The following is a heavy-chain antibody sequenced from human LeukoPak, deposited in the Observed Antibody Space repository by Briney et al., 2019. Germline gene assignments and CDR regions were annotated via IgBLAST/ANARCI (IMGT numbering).Heavy chain of an antibody. V-gene: IGHV3-48*01. Sequence: GGSLRLSCAASGFTFSSYSMNWVRQAPGKGLEWVSYISSSSSTIYYADSVKGRFTISRDNAKNSLYLQMNSLRAEDTAVYYCARGADHGGSYYPDWGQGTRVTVSS. CDR2: ISSSSSTI. CDR3: ARGADHGGSYYPD. CDR1: GFTFSSYS. D-gene: IGHD3-10*01. J-gene: IGHJ4*02.